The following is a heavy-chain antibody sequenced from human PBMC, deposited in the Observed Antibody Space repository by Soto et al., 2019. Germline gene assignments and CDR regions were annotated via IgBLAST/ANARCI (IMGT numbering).Heavy chain of an antibody. J-gene: IGHJ4*02. CDR3: ARAAYRFFDN. Sequence: QVQLVESGGGVVQPGKSLRLSCVASGFTCSGYAMHWIRQAPGKAPDWVALISSDGSSTLYADSVRGSFTISRANHRLSISLKFNTLSPDNTAVFSCARAAYRFFDNWGKGTMLTVSS. CDR1: GFTCSGYA. D-gene: IGHD1-26*01. CDR2: ISSDGSST. V-gene: IGHV3-30-3*01.